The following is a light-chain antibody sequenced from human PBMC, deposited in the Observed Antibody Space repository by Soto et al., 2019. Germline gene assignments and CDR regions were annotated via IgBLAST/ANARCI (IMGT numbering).Light chain of an antibody. CDR1: SSDFGGYNY. CDR3: ASQTTSSTLV. V-gene: IGLV2-14*03. Sequence: QSVLPQPASVSGSPGQSITISCTGTSSDFGGYNYVSWYQRHPGEAPKLLIYDVYKRPSGVSNRFSGSKSGYTASLTISGLQAEDEADYFCASQTTSSTLVFGAGTKLTVL. J-gene: IGLJ2*01. CDR2: DVY.